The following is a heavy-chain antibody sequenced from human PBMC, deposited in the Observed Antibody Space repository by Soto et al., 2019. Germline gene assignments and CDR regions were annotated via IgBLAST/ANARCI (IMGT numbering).Heavy chain of an antibody. CDR3: VKDRWVDF. J-gene: IGHJ4*02. V-gene: IGHV3-64D*06. CDR2: ISSNGGPT. D-gene: IGHD1-26*01. Sequence: GSLRLSCVVSGXTFSSYAMHWVRQAPGKGLEYVSAISSNGGPTYYVDSVKGRFTISRDNSKNTLYLQMSSLRLEDTAVYYCVKDRWVDFWGQGTLVTVSS. CDR1: GXTFSSYA.